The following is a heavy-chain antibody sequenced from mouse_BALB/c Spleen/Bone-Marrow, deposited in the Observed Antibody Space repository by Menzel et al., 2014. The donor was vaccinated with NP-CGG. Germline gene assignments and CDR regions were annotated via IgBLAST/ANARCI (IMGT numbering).Heavy chain of an antibody. CDR2: IDPSDSYT. V-gene: IGHV1-69*02. CDR1: GYTFTSYW. D-gene: IGHD2-2*01. J-gene: IGHJ3*01. Sequence: QVHLQQSGAELVKPGASVKLSCKASGYTFTSYWMHWVKQRPGQGLEWIGEIDPSDSYTNYNQKFKGKATLTVDKSSSTAYMQLSSLTSEDSAVYYCVSYYGYDEGFAYWGQGTLVTVSA. CDR3: VSYYGYDEGFAY.